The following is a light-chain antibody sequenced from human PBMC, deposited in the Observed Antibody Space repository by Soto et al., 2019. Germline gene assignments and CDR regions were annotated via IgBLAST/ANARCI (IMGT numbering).Light chain of an antibody. J-gene: IGLJ1*01. CDR3: FSYAGAGTFV. CDR1: SSDVGEENY. Sequence: QSALTQPPSASGSPGQSVTITCSGTSSDVGEENYVSWYQQHPGKVPKLILYEVSKRPSGVPDRFSGSRSGNTASLTVSGLQAEDEADYYCFSYAGAGTFVFGTGTKVTVL. CDR2: EVS. V-gene: IGLV2-8*01.